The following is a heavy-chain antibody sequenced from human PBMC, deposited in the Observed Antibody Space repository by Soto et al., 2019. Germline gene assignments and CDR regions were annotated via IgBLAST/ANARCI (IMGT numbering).Heavy chain of an antibody. CDR1: GFTFSSFA. CDR3: AKDNWNGRQYYGLDV. Sequence: EVQLLESGGGLVQPGGSLRLSCAASGFTFSSFAMSWVRQAPGKGLEWVSTISGSGGSTYYADSVKGRFTISRDNSENTLYLQMNSLRAEDTAVYYCAKDNWNGRQYYGLDVWGQGTTVTVSS. D-gene: IGHD1-1*01. J-gene: IGHJ6*02. CDR2: ISGSGGST. V-gene: IGHV3-23*01.